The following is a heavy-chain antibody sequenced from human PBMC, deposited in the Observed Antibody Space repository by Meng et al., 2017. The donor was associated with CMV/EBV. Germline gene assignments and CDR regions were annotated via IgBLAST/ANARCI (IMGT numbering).Heavy chain of an antibody. Sequence: SGFTIANVWLPRLGPAPGLGRVWVTRIDTDGTITDYAASVKGRFTVSRDNSKNTLYLQMNSLRAEDTAVYYCTRDAADSSSPAWFDPWGQGTLVTVSS. J-gene: IGHJ5*02. CDR1: GFTIANVW. D-gene: IGHD6-13*01. V-gene: IGHV3-74*01. CDR3: TRDAADSSSPAWFDP. CDR2: IDTDGTIT.